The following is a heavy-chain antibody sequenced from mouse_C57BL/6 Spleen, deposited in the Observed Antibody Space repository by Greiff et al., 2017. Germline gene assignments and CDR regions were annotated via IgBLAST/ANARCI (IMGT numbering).Heavy chain of an antibody. Sequence: VQRVESGAELARPGASVKLSCKASGYTFTSYGISWVKQRTGQGLEWIGEIYPRSGNTYYNEKFKGKATLTAAKSSRTSYMELRILTSEDSSVYFVARSGDYDDLYAMDYWGQGTSVTVSS. J-gene: IGHJ4*01. CDR2: IYPRSGNT. CDR1: GYTFTSYG. V-gene: IGHV1-81*01. CDR3: ARSGDYDDLYAMDY. D-gene: IGHD2-4*01.